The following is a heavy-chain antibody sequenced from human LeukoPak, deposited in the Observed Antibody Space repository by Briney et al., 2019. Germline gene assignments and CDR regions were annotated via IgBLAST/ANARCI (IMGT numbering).Heavy chain of an antibody. Sequence: GGSLRLSCAASGFTFSSYGMHWVRQAPGKGLEWVAVISYDGSNKYYADSVKGRFTISRDNSKNTLYLQMNSLRAEDTAIYYCAKEDVVVITIRYFQHWGQGTLVTVSS. J-gene: IGHJ1*01. D-gene: IGHD3-22*01. CDR3: AKEDVVVITIRYFQH. CDR1: GFTFSSYG. V-gene: IGHV3-30*18. CDR2: ISYDGSNK.